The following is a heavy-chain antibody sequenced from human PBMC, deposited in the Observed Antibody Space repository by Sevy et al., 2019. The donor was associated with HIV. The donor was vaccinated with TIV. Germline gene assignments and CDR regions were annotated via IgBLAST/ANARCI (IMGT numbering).Heavy chain of an antibody. Sequence: SETLSLTCTVSGGSIGTTSYYWGWMRQPPGMGLEWIGSIYYSGDTYYNPSLKSRVTISIDTSKNQFSLRLNSVTAADTAVYYCARQPPSVTRRLTRQFDFWGQGTLVTVSS. J-gene: IGHJ4*02. CDR2: IYYSGDT. CDR1: GGSIGTTSYY. D-gene: IGHD1-1*01. CDR3: ARQPPSVTRRLTRQFDF. V-gene: IGHV4-39*01.